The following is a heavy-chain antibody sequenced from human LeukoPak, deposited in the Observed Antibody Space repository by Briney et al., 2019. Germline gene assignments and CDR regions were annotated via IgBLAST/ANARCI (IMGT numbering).Heavy chain of an antibody. J-gene: IGHJ4*02. Sequence: PGRSLRLSCAASGFTFSSYGMHWVRQAPGKGLEWVAVISYDGSNKYYADSVKGRFTISRDNSKNTLYLQMNSPRAEDTAVYYCAKDGWLAAEYYFDYWGQGTLVTVSS. CDR2: ISYDGSNK. CDR1: GFTFSSYG. CDR3: AKDGWLAAEYYFDY. D-gene: IGHD6-19*01. V-gene: IGHV3-30*18.